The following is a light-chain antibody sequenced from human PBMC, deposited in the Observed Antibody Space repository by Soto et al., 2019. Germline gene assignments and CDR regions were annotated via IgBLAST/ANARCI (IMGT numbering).Light chain of an antibody. CDR3: QQYNGYSRT. CDR1: QCMGDS. Sequence: DIHMTQSPSTLSASVGDRVTITCRACQCMGDSLAWYQQKPGKAPYLLISDVSSLERGVPSRFSGSGSGTEFTLTISSMQPDDFATFYCQQYNGYSRTFGQGTKVDI. V-gene: IGKV1-5*01. CDR2: DVS. J-gene: IGKJ1*01.